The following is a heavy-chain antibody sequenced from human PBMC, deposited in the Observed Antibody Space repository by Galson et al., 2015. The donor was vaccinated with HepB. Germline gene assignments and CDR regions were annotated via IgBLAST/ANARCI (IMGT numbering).Heavy chain of an antibody. V-gene: IGHV3-23*01. D-gene: IGHD3-3*01. CDR2: ISGSGGST. CDR3: AKDQRFLEWLLSFPVDY. CDR1: GFTFSSYA. Sequence: SLRLSCAASGFTFSSYAMSWVRQAPGKGLEWVSAISGSGGSTYYADSVKGRFTISRDNSKNTLYLQMNSLRAEDTAVYYCAKDQRFLEWLLSFPVDYWGQGTLVTVSS. J-gene: IGHJ4*02.